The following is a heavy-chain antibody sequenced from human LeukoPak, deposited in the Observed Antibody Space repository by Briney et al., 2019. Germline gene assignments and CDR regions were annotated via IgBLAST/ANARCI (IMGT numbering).Heavy chain of an antibody. CDR1: GFTFSSYN. Sequence: AGGSLRLSCAASGFTFSSYNMYWVRRAPGQGLEWVSSLSGGSDHIYYTDSVKGRFTISRDNSKDTVYLQMDSLRTEDTAVYYCANELWRGPTDAFDIWGRGTMVTVSS. CDR2: LSGGSDHI. CDR3: ANELWRGPTDAFDI. J-gene: IGHJ3*02. V-gene: IGHV3-21*01. D-gene: IGHD3-3*01.